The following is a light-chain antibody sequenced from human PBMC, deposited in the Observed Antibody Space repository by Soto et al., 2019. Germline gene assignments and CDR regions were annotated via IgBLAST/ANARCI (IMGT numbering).Light chain of an antibody. CDR1: SGDVGAYNF. Sequence: QSVLTQPASVSGSPGQSITISCTGTSGDVGAYNFVSWYQQHPGKAPKLIIYEVSNRPSGVSNRFSGSKSGNTASLTISGLQAEDEAAYYCSSYTSSSTLVVFGGGTKVTVL. CDR2: EVS. V-gene: IGLV2-14*01. CDR3: SSYTSSSTLVV. J-gene: IGLJ2*01.